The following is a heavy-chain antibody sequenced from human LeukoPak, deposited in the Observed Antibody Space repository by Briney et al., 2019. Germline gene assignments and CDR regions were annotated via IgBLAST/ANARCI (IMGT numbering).Heavy chain of an antibody. Sequence: ASVKVSCKASGYTFTSYDINWVRQATGQGLEWMGWMNPHSGNTGYAQKFQGRVTMTRNTSISTAYMELSSLGSEDTAVYYCARLSSHYGDYKVDPWGQGTLVTVSS. CDR3: ARLSSHYGDYKVDP. CDR1: GYTFTSYD. CDR2: MNPHSGNT. V-gene: IGHV1-8*01. J-gene: IGHJ5*02. D-gene: IGHD4-17*01.